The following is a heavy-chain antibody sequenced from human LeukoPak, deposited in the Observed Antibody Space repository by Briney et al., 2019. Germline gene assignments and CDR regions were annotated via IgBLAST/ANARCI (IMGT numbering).Heavy chain of an antibody. CDR2: IKQDGSET. V-gene: IGHV3-7*05. D-gene: IGHD5-24*01. J-gene: IGHJ3*01. CDR1: GFTFTTYW. CDR3: VRGFDGYFGFDL. Sequence: GGSLRLSCAASGFTFTTYWMSWVRLAPGKGLEWVANIKQDGSETFYVDSVKGRFTISRDNGKNSMFVQMDSLRAEDTAVYYCVRGFDGYFGFDLWGQGTMVTVSS.